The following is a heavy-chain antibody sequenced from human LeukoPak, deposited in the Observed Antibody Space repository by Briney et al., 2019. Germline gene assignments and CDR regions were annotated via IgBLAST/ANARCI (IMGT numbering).Heavy chain of an antibody. CDR1: GFTFTSYG. CDR3: AKDGSGGGWKWFDP. J-gene: IGHJ5*02. Sequence: PGGSLRLSCAASGFTFTSYGFHWVRQAPGKGLEWVAVIWYDGSNKYYVDSVKGRFTISRDNSKNTLYLQMNSLTAEDTAVYYCAKDGSGGGWKWFDPWGQGTLVTVPS. V-gene: IGHV3-33*06. CDR2: IWYDGSNK. D-gene: IGHD2-15*01.